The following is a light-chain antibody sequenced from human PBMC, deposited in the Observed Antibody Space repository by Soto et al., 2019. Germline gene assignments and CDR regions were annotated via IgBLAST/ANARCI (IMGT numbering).Light chain of an antibody. J-gene: IGLJ1*01. Sequence: QSALTQPRSVSGSPGQSVTISCTGTSSDVGAYNYVSWYQQHPGKAPKLMTYDVSKRPSGAPDRFSGSKSGNTASLTISGLQAEDEADYSCCSYADNYSYVFGTGTKVTVL. V-gene: IGLV2-11*01. CDR3: CSYADNYSYV. CDR2: DVS. CDR1: SSDVGAYNY.